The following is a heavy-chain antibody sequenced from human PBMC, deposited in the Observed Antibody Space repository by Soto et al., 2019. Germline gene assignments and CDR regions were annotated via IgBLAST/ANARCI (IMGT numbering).Heavy chain of an antibody. J-gene: IGHJ4*02. D-gene: IGHD3-9*01. Sequence: KNPPASVKVSCKASGYTFTSYGISWVRQAPGQGLEWMGWISAYNGNTNYAQKLQGRVTMTTDTSTSTAYMELRSLRSDDTAVYYCARDERYFDWPITAYWGQGTLVTVSS. CDR1: GYTFTSYG. CDR3: ARDERYFDWPITAY. V-gene: IGHV1-18*01. CDR2: ISAYNGNT.